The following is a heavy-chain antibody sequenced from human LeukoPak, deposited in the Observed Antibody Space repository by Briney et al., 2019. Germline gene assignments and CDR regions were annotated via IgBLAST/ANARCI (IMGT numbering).Heavy chain of an antibody. J-gene: IGHJ4*02. CDR3: ARRVSVGEPYDY. CDR1: GFTFSDYY. D-gene: IGHD3-16*01. CDR2: ISISGTTM. Sequence: PGGSLRLSCAASGFTFSDYYMSWIRQAPGKGLEWVSYISISGTTMYYADSVKGRFTISRDNAKNSLYLQMNSLRAEDTAVYYCARRVSVGEPYDYWGQGTLVTVSS. V-gene: IGHV3-11*01.